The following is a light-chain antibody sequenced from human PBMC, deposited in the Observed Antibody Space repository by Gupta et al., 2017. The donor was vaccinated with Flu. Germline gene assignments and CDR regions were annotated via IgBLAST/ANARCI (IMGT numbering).Light chain of an antibody. J-gene: IGKJ1*01. CDR1: QSRSSTAHNADD. V-gene: IGKV4-1*01. Sequence: ERATISCKSSQSRSSTAHNADDLAWYQQKPGQAPKLLIYGGSTRGSGVPERFSGSGSGTDFTLTINSLQAEDMAIYYCQQYDGSPRTFGQGTRVEI. CDR3: QQYDGSPRT. CDR2: GGS.